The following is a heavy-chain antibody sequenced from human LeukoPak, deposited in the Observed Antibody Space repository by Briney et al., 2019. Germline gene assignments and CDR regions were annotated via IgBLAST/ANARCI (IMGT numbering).Heavy chain of an antibody. Sequence: SEILSLTCTVSGGSSSSSSYYWGWIRQPPGKGLEWIGSIYYSGSTYYNPSLKSRVTISVDTSKNQFSLKLSSVTAADTAVYYCARRRWELLDYWGQGTLVTVSS. J-gene: IGHJ4*02. D-gene: IGHD1-26*01. CDR1: GGSSSSSSYY. CDR2: IYYSGST. CDR3: ARRRWELLDY. V-gene: IGHV4-39*01.